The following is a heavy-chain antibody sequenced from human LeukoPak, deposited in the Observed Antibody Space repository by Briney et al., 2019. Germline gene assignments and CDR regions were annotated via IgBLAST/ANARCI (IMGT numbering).Heavy chain of an antibody. Sequence: SLRLSCVGSGFTFDDYAMYWVRQVPGKGLEWVSGISWNGGSIGYADSVKGRFTISRDNAKNSLYLQMNSLRAEDMGFYYCAKGYRFDNYYYMHVWGKGTTVTVSS. J-gene: IGHJ6*03. CDR2: ISWNGGSI. CDR3: AKGYRFDNYYYMHV. CDR1: GFTFDDYA. V-gene: IGHV3-9*03. D-gene: IGHD3-16*01.